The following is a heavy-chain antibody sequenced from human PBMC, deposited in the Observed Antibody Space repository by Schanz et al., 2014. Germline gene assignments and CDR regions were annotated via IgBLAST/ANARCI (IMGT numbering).Heavy chain of an antibody. CDR3: ARGPSTGAFDI. Sequence: QVQLVQSGGEVKKPGASVKVSCEASGYTFTSYYMHWVRQAPGQGLEWMGIINPSGDSTSYVQKFQGRVTMTRDTSTSTVYMELSSLRSEDTAVYFCARGPSTGAFDIWGQGTMVTVSS. J-gene: IGHJ3*02. CDR1: GYTFTSYY. CDR2: INPSGDST. V-gene: IGHV1-46*03.